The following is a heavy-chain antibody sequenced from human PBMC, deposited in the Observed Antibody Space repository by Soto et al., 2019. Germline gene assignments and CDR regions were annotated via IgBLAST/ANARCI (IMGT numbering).Heavy chain of an antibody. CDR2: IYSGGST. Sequence: GGSLRLSCAASGFTVSSNYMSWVRQAPGKGLEWVSVIYSGGSTYYADSVKGRFTISRDNSKNTLYLQMNSLRAEDTAVYYCASRASVYGSGFDYWGQGTLVTVSS. D-gene: IGHD3-10*01. CDR1: GFTVSSNY. CDR3: ASRASVYGSGFDY. J-gene: IGHJ4*02. V-gene: IGHV3-66*01.